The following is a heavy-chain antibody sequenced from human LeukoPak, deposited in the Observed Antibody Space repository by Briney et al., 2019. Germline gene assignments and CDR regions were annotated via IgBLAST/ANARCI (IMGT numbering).Heavy chain of an antibody. CDR3: ARDCDTSGYYYCGMDV. V-gene: IGHV3-30-3*01. J-gene: IGHJ6*02. Sequence: GGSLRLSCAASGFTFSSYAMHWVRQAPGKGLEWVALISYDGTNKYYADSVKGRFTISRDNSKNTLYLQMNSLRTEDTAVYYCARDCDTSGYYYCGMDVWGQGTTVAVSS. CDR1: GFTFSSYA. D-gene: IGHD3-22*01. CDR2: ISYDGTNK.